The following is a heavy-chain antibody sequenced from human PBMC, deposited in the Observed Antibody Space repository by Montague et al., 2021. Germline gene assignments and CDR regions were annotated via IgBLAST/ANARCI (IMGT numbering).Heavy chain of an antibody. CDR3: ARDTTTDGFDI. CDR2: ISYSGRT. CDR1: GGSISNYF. Sequence: SETLSLTCTVSGGSISNYFWTWIRQPPGKGLEWIGLISYSGRTNFNPSLKSRVTISLDTSKNQFSLNLSSVTAADTAVYYCARDTTTDGFDIWGRGTMVTVSS. J-gene: IGHJ3*02. V-gene: IGHV4-59*13. D-gene: IGHD1-1*01.